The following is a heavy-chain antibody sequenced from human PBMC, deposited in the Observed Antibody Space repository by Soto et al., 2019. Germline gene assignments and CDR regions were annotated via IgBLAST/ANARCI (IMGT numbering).Heavy chain of an antibody. CDR3: ARVESTMVRGTGFDYYYGMDI. CDR1: SGSISSGGYY. D-gene: IGHD3-10*01. Sequence: KASETLSLTCTVSSGSISSGGYYWSWIRQHPGKGLEWIGYIYYSGSTYYNPSLKSRVTISVDTSMNQFSLKLSSVTAADTAVYYCARVESTMVRGTGFDYYYGMDIWGQGTTVTVSS. J-gene: IGHJ6*02. CDR2: IYYSGST. V-gene: IGHV4-31*03.